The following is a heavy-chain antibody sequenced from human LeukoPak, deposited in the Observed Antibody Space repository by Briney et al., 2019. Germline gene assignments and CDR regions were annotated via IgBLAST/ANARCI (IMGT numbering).Heavy chain of an antibody. Sequence: SETLSLTCTVSGGSISSSSYSWGWIRQPPGKGLEWIGSIYYSGTTYYNPSLKSRVTISVDTSKNQFSLKLSSVTAADTAVYYCARQGIAAAGRIPNYYYYMDVWGKGTTVTISS. CDR2: IYYSGTT. J-gene: IGHJ6*03. CDR1: GGSISSSSYS. CDR3: ARQGIAAAGRIPNYYYYMDV. V-gene: IGHV4-39*01. D-gene: IGHD6-13*01.